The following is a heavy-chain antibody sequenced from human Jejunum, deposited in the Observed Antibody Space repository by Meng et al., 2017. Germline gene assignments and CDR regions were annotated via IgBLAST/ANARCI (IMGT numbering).Heavy chain of an antibody. CDR2: IYYGGTT. D-gene: IGHD5-18*01. J-gene: IGHJ4*02. CDR3: ARGSRGYSYG. V-gene: IGHV4-61*01. Sequence: QVQLREPGPGLVRPSETLSLTCTVSGGSVSSGSYYWSWIRQPPGKGLEWIGYIYYGGTTNYNPSLKSRVTISADTSKNQFSLKLSSVTAADTAVYYCARGSRGYSYGWGQGTLVTVSS. CDR1: GGSVSSGSYY.